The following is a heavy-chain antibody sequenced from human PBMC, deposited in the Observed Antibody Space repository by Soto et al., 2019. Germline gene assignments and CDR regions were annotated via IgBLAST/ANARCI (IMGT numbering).Heavy chain of an antibody. CDR1: GYTFTSYG. J-gene: IGHJ3*02. CDR2: ISAYNGNT. Sequence: SVKVSCKASGYTFTSYGISWVRQAPGQGLEWMGWISAYNGNTNYAQKLRGRVTMTTDTSTSTAYMELRSLRSDDTAVYYCARASSGSYYRAAFDIWGQGTMVTVSS. CDR3: ARASSGSYYRAAFDI. D-gene: IGHD1-26*01. V-gene: IGHV1-18*04.